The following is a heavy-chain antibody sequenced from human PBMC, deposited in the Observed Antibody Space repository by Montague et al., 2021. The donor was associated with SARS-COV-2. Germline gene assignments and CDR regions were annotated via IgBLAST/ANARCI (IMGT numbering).Heavy chain of an antibody. CDR1: GGSFSSSSYY. Sequence: SETLSLTCTVSGGSFSSSSYYWGWIRQSPGKGLEWIGSIYNSGSTYYNPSLKSRVTISVDTSKNQFSLKLSSVTAADTAVYHCARDGRGGTFDIWGQGTVVTVSS. D-gene: IGHD3-10*01. V-gene: IGHV4-39*07. J-gene: IGHJ3*02. CDR3: ARDGRGGTFDI. CDR2: IYNSGST.